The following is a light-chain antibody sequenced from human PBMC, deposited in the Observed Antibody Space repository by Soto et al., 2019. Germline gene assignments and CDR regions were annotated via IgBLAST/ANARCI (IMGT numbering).Light chain of an antibody. J-gene: IGKJ3*01. V-gene: IGKV1-33*01. Sequence: DLQMTQSPSSLSASVGARVSITCRASEDIRTSLSWFQHKPGRAPKLLIYGASYLETGVPSRFRGSGSGTDFTLTISSLQPEDIATYYCQHYNNLPPFTFGPGTIVDI. CDR2: GAS. CDR3: QHYNNLPPFT. CDR1: EDIRTS.